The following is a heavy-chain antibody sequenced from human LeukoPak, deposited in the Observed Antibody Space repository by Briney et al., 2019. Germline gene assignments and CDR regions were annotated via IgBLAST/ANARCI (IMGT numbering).Heavy chain of an antibody. Sequence: GESLKIFCKGSGYDFKTYWIGWVRQMPGKGLEWMGIIYPRDSDTRYHPSFRGQVTILADRSVSTAYLQWRSLETSDTAIYYCARRGKTVDAFYGLDVWGQGTAVIVSS. CDR3: ARRGKTVDAFYGLDV. J-gene: IGHJ6*02. V-gene: IGHV5-51*01. CDR1: GYDFKTYW. CDR2: IYPRDSDT. D-gene: IGHD4-23*01.